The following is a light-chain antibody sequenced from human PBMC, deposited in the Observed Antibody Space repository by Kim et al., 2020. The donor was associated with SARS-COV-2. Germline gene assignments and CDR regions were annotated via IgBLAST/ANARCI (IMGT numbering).Light chain of an antibody. J-gene: IGKJ4*01. Sequence: PASISCRSSQSLLHSNGYNYLDWYLQKPGQSPQLLIYLGSNRASGVPDRFSGSGSGTDFTLKISRVEADDVGIYYCMQALQTPLTFGGGTKVDIK. CDR1: QSLLHSNGYNY. V-gene: IGKV2-28*01. CDR3: MQALQTPLT. CDR2: LGS.